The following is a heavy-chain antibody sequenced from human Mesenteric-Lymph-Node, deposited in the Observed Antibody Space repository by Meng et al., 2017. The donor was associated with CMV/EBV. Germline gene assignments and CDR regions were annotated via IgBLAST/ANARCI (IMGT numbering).Heavy chain of an antibody. V-gene: IGHV4-34*01. CDR3: ARGSSYDILTGYFDY. CDR2: INHSGST. Sequence: QGQLHQWGAGLLKPSETLSGTCAVYGGSFSGYYWNWIRQSPEKGLEWIGEINHSGSTTYNPSFTSRIIISVDTSTNQISLNMSSVTAADTAVYYCARGSSYDILTGYFDYWGQGALVTVS. CDR1: GGSFSGYY. D-gene: IGHD3-9*01. J-gene: IGHJ4*02.